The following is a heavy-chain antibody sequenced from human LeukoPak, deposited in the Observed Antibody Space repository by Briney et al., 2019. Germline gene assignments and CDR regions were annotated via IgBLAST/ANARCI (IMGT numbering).Heavy chain of an antibody. CDR2: ISPIFGTA. CDR1: GGTFSSYA. CDR3: ASVDTAMVYYYYMDV. D-gene: IGHD5-18*01. Sequence: ASVKVSCKASGGTFSSYAISWVRQAPGQGLEWMGGISPIFGTANYAQKFQGRVTITADESTSTAYMELSSLRSEDTAVYYCASVDTAMVYYYYMDVWGKGTTVTVSS. J-gene: IGHJ6*03. V-gene: IGHV1-69*13.